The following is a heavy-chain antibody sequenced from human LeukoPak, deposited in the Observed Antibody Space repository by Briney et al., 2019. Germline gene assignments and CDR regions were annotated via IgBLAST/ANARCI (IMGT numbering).Heavy chain of an antibody. Sequence: RGSLRLSCAASGFTFCDYWMSSARQTPGERLERGAHIKQDGSEENYVDSVKGRFTISRDNAKRSLYLQINSLRAEAAAVYYCARVGCTGGSCFVYLIFDYWGQGTRVTVPS. J-gene: IGHJ4*02. D-gene: IGHD2-15*01. CDR3: ARVGCTGGSCFVYLIFDY. CDR1: GFTFCDYW. V-gene: IGHV3-7*02. CDR2: IKQDGSEE.